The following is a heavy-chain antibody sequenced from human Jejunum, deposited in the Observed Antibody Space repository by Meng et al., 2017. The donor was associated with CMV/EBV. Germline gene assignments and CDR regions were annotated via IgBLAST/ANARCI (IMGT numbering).Heavy chain of an antibody. CDR1: GYTFGSYG. D-gene: IGHD2-15*01. CDR2: FVNYVDT. Sequence: QFVQSGAEVKKPGASVRVSCKASGYTFGSYGICWVRQAPGQGLEWMGWFVNYVDTYPAPKFQGRVTMTTDTHTNTAFMELRSLTSDDTAVYYCASGTPGRSYCDYWGQGTLVTVSS. CDR3: ASGTPGRSYCDY. V-gene: IGHV1-18*01. J-gene: IGHJ4*02.